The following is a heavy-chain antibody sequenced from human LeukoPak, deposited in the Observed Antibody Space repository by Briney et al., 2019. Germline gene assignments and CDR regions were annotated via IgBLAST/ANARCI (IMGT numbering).Heavy chain of an antibody. CDR3: ARSPLTMNFDI. V-gene: IGHV4-59*01. CDR1: GGSMSSYY. Sequence: SETLSLTCTGPGGSMSSYYWNWLRQPPGKELEWLGYIYYTGSTHYNPSLKSRVTISLDTSKHQFSLKLSSVTAADTAMYYCARSPLTMNFDIWGHGTMVTVSS. D-gene: IGHD3-3*01. CDR2: IYYTGST. J-gene: IGHJ3*02.